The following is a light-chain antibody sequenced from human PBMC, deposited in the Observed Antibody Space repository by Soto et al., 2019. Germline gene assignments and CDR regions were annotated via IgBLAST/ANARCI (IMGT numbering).Light chain of an antibody. CDR1: RSISSN. CDR3: QQYNNWPFT. V-gene: IGKV3-15*01. CDR2: GAS. Sequence: EIVMTQSPATLSVSPGERATLSCRASRSISSNLAWYQQKPGQAPRLLIYGASTRATGIPATFSGSGSGTDFTLTISSLQSEDFAVYYCQQYNNWPFTFGPGTKVDIK. J-gene: IGKJ3*01.